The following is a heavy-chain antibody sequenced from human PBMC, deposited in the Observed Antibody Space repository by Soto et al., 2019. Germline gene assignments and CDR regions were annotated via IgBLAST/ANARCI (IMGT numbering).Heavy chain of an antibody. J-gene: IGHJ6*02. Sequence: EVQLVQSGAEVKKPGESLRISCKGSGYSFTNYWISWVRQMPGKGLEWMGRIDPTDSYTNYSPSFQGHVTISVDKSISTAYLQWSSLKASDTAMYYCARRYCSSASCPRNYYGMDVWGQGTTVTVSS. D-gene: IGHD2-2*01. CDR3: ARRYCSSASCPRNYYGMDV. V-gene: IGHV5-10-1*03. CDR1: GYSFTNYW. CDR2: IDPTDSYT.